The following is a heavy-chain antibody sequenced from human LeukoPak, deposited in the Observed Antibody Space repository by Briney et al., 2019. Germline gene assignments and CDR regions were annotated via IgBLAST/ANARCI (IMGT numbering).Heavy chain of an antibody. CDR3: ARDVGNFDY. CDR2: INSDGIST. Sequence: GGSLRLSCAASGFTFSNYWMHWVRHAPGKGLVWVSRINSDGISTGYADSVKGRFTVSRDNAKKTLYLQMNSLRAEDTAVYYCARDVGNFDYWGQGTLVTVSS. J-gene: IGHJ4*02. CDR1: GFTFSNYW. V-gene: IGHV3-74*01.